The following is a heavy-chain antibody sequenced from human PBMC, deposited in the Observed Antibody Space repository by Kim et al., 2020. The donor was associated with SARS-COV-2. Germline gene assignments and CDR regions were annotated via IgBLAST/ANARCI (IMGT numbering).Heavy chain of an antibody. CDR3: ARVSGAGYSSSWYLSMDY. V-gene: IGHV4-4*02. Sequence: KSRVTISVDKSKNQFSLKLSSVTAADTAVYYCARVSGAGYSSSWYLSMDYWGQGTLVTVSS. D-gene: IGHD6-13*01. J-gene: IGHJ4*02.